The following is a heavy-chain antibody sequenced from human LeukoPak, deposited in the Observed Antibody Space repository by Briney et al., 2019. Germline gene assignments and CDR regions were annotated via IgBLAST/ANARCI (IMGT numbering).Heavy chain of an antibody. CDR1: GFTFSGHA. CDR3: ARDSQDGNNTLGVDY. CDR2: ISYDGSNK. D-gene: IGHD5-24*01. J-gene: IGHJ4*02. V-gene: IGHV3-30*04. Sequence: PGRSLRLSCAASGFTFSGHAMHWVRQAPGKGLKWVAVISYDGSNKYYADSVKGRFTISRDNSKNTLYLQMNSLRPEDTAVFYCARDSQDGNNTLGVDYWGQGTLVAVSS.